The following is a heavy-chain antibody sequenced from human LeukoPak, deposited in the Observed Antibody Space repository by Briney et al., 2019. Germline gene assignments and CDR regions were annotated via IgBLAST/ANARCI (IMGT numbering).Heavy chain of an antibody. CDR2: INHSGST. V-gene: IGHV4-34*01. Sequence: SETLSLTCAVYGGSFSGYYWSWIRQPPGKGLEWIGEINHSGSTNYNPSLKSRVTISVDTSKNQFSLKLSSVTAADTAVYYCARGLPAVVVVSAAILGLRWFDPWGQGTLVTVSS. D-gene: IGHD2-2*01. CDR1: GGSFSGYY. J-gene: IGHJ5*02. CDR3: ARGLPAVVVVSAAILGLRWFDP.